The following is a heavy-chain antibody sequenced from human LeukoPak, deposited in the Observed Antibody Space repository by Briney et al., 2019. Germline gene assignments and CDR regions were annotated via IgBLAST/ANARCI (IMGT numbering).Heavy chain of an antibody. CDR2: IYSGNT. D-gene: IGHD3-22*01. J-gene: IGHJ4*02. CDR1: GGSIRSTTYY. V-gene: IGHV4-39*07. CDR3: ARAPHFFDTSGSRYYFDY. Sequence: SETLSLTCSVSGGSIRSTTYYWGWIRQPPGEGLEWFGSIYSGNTYYSPSLMSRVTISVDTSKNQFSLNLSSVTAADTAVYYCARAPHFFDTSGSRYYFDYWGQGALVTVSS.